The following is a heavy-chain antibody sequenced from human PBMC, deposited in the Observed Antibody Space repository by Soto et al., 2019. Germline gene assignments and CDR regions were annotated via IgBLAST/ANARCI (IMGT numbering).Heavy chain of an antibody. J-gene: IGHJ3*02. CDR3: ARDGKLVWFWDPRDAFDI. V-gene: IGHV3-74*01. CDR2: INSDGSSK. D-gene: IGHD3-10*01. CDR1: GFTFSSYW. Sequence: GGSLRLSCAASGFTFSSYWMHWVRQAPGKGLVWVSRINSDGSSKNYADSVKGRCNTSRDNAKNTRNLQMNSLRAEDTAVYCSARDGKLVWFWDPRDAFDIWGQGTMVTVSS.